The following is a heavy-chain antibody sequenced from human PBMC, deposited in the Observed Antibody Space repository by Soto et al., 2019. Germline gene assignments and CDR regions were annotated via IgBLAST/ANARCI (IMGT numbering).Heavy chain of an antibody. V-gene: IGHV1-18*01. CDR3: ARDINSNVDY. CDR2: INIYNGHT. Sequence: EASVKVSCKASGYTFSSYGITWVRQAPGQGLGWMGWINIYNGHTNYAQNLRDRVTVTADTSTSTAYMELRSLTSDDTAVYYCARDINSNVDYWGQGILVTVSS. CDR1: GYTFSSYG. J-gene: IGHJ4*02. D-gene: IGHD1-20*01.